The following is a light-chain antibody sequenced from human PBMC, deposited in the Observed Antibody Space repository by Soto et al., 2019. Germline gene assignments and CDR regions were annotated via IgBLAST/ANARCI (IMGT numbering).Light chain of an antibody. J-gene: IGLJ3*02. CDR2: EVR. CDR3: SSYTSSSTWV. CDR1: SSDVGAYNY. Sequence: QSALTQPASVSGSPGQSITISCTGTSSDVGAYNYVSWYQQHPGKAPKLMIYEVRNRPSGVSDRFSGSRSGNTASLTISGRQAEDESDYYCSSYTSSSTWVFGGGPKLTVL. V-gene: IGLV2-14*01.